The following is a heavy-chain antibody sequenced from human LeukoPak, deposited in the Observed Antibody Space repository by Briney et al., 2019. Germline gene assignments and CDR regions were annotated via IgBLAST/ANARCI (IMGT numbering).Heavy chain of an antibody. CDR2: ISGSGSST. CDR1: GFTFSSYA. CDR3: AKMPVSYSSGWTNFDY. V-gene: IGHV3-23*01. J-gene: IGHJ4*02. Sequence: GGSLRLSCAASGFTFSSYAMSWVRQAPGKGLEWVSGISGSGSSTYYADSVKGRFTISRDNSKNTLYLQMNSLRAGDTAVYFCAKMPVSYSSGWTNFDYWGQGTLVTVSS. D-gene: IGHD6-19*01.